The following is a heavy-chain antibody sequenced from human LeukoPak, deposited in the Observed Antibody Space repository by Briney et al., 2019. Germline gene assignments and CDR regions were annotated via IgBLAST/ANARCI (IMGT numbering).Heavy chain of an antibody. CDR3: ARLDSGSYSPLFVY. CDR1: GYRFTSYW. V-gene: IGHV5-51*01. D-gene: IGHD1-26*01. J-gene: IGHJ4*02. Sequence: GEPLQISCQGSGYRFTSYWIGWVRQMPGKGLEGMGIIYTGESATRSSPSFQGQVTISAEKSLRTAYLQWSSLKASDTAMYYCARLDSGSYSPLFVYWGQGTLVTVSS. CDR2: IYTGESAT.